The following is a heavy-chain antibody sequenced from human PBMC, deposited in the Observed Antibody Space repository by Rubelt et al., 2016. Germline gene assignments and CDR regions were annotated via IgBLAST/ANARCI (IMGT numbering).Heavy chain of an antibody. J-gene: IGHJ4*02. V-gene: IGHV3-23*04. D-gene: IGHD3-22*01. CDR2: IGASGSST. Sequence: EVQLVESGGAFIQPGGSLSLSCTTSGFTFSTYPMTWVRQAPGKGLEWVSSIGASGSSTYYADPVKGRFTISRDKSMNTLYLQMNSLRAEDTALYYCARLFSSASDYWGQGSLVTVSS. CDR3: ARLFSSASDY. CDR1: GFTFSTYP.